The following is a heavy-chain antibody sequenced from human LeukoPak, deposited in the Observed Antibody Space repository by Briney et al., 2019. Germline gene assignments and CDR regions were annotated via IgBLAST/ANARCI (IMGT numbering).Heavy chain of an antibody. CDR2: IIPIFGTA. V-gene: IGHV1-69*13. CDR3: ARDIVKVPAVIRNWFDP. Sequence: SVKVSCKASGGTFSSYAISWVRQAPGQGLEWMGGIIPIFGTANYAQKFQGRVTITADESTSTAYMELSSLRSEDTAVYYCARDIVKVPAVIRNWFDPWGQGTLVTVSS. D-gene: IGHD2-2*02. J-gene: IGHJ5*02. CDR1: GGTFSSYA.